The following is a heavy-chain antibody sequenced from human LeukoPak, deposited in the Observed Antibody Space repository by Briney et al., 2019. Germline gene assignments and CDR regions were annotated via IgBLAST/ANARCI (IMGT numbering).Heavy chain of an antibody. CDR2: ISYDGGDK. Sequence: PGGSLRLSCAASGGTFTSSPMHWVRQAPGKGLEWVAVISYDGGDKYSADSVKGRFTVSRDNSKNTLPLQMNSLRPEDTAVYYCASSNPRFLWYSHLESWGQGTLVTVSS. J-gene: IGHJ5*02. CDR1: GGTFTSSP. V-gene: IGHV3-30*04. CDR3: ASSNPRFLWYSHLES. D-gene: IGHD6-13*01.